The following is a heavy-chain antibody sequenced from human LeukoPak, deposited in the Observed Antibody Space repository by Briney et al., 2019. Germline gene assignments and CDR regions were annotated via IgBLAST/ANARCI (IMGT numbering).Heavy chain of an antibody. J-gene: IGHJ3*02. D-gene: IGHD1-26*01. V-gene: IGHV1-2*02. CDR3: ARVMLGSYYSDAFDI. CDR2: INPNSGGT. CDR1: GYTFTGYY. Sequence: GASVKVSCKASGYTFTGYYMPWVRQAPGQGLEWMGWINPNSGGTNYAQKFQGRVTMTRDTSISTAYMELSRLRSDDTAVYYCARVMLGSYYSDAFDIWGQGTMVTVSS.